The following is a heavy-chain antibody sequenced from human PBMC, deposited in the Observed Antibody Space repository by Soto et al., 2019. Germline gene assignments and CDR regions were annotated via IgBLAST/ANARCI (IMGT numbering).Heavy chain of an antibody. CDR1: GGSISSGDSY. D-gene: IGHD2-15*01. V-gene: IGHV4-30-4*01. CDR2: ISYSGST. CDR3: ASRKYCSGGSCRFASEVWFFDL. Sequence: PSETLSLTCTVSGGSISSGDSYWSWIRQPPGKGLEWIGFISYSGSTYYNPSLKSRVTISVDTSKNQFSLNLSSVTAADTAVYYCASRKYCSGGSCRFASEVWFFDLWGRGTLVTVSS. J-gene: IGHJ2*01.